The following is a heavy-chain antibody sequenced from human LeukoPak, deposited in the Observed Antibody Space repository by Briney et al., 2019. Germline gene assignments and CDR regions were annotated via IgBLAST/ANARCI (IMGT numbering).Heavy chain of an antibody. CDR3: ARGAGYYYDSSGFYYRWFDP. D-gene: IGHD3-22*01. V-gene: IGHV1-18*01. CDR1: GYTFTYYG. CDR2: ISTHNGNT. J-gene: IGHJ5*02. Sequence: ASVKVSCRASGYTFTYYGITWVRQAPGQGLEWMGWISTHNGNTSYAQKLQGRVTMTTDTSTSTAYMELRSLRSDDTAVYYCARGAGYYYDSSGFYYRWFDPWGQGTLVTVSS.